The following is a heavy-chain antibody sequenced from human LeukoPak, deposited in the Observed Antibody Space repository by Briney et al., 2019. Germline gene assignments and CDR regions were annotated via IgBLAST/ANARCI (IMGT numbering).Heavy chain of an antibody. Sequence: ASVKVSCKASGYTFTNYDINWVRQATGQGLEWMGYMKPNSGNTGYAQKFQGRVTMTRDTSISTAYMELSSLTSEDTAVYYCARGANWGSLYAHDYWGQGTLVTVSS. V-gene: IGHV1-8*01. J-gene: IGHJ4*02. D-gene: IGHD7-27*01. CDR3: ARGANWGSLYAHDY. CDR1: GYTFTNYD. CDR2: MKPNSGNT.